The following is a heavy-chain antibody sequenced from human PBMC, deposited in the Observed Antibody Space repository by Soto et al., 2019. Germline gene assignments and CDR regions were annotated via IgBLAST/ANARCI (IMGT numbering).Heavy chain of an antibody. CDR2: TRGSSSYI. J-gene: IGHJ4*02. CDR3: ARYSAKGVTTSHFFDY. CDR1: GFPFIGYG. V-gene: IGHV3-21*01. D-gene: IGHD4-17*01. Sequence: EVQLVESGGGRAKPGGSWRPSCEASGFPFIGYGLNGVRQAPGRGWGGASSTRGSSSYIYYADSVKGRFTISRDNARNSLFLQMQSLRDEDTAVYYCARYSAKGVTTSHFFDYWGQGTLVTVSS.